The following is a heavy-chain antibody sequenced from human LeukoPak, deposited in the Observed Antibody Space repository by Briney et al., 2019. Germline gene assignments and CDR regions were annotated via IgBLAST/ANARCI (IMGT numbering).Heavy chain of an antibody. V-gene: IGHV3-7*01. CDR1: EFIFSNYW. CDR2: IKQDGSET. J-gene: IGHJ4*02. D-gene: IGHD1-14*01. CDR3: ARGSSNTGFAY. Sequence: GGSLRLSCVGSEFIFSNYWMSWVHQAPGKGLEWVANIKQDGSETYSVDSVKGRFTISRDNAKNSLYLQMNSLRAEDTAIYYCARGSSNTGFAYWGQGTLVTVSS.